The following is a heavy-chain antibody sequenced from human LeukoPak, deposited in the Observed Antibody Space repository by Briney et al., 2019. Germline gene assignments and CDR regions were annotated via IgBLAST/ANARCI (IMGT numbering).Heavy chain of an antibody. Sequence: GRALRLSCAASGFTFSSYGMHWVRQAPGKGLEWVAVIWYDGSNKYYADSVKGRFTISRDNSKNTLYLQMNSLRAEDTAVYYCARDPHYGWDWGQGTLVTVSS. V-gene: IGHV3-33*01. CDR1: GFTFSSYG. CDR2: IWYDGSNK. CDR3: ARDPHYGWD. J-gene: IGHJ4*02. D-gene: IGHD3-16*01.